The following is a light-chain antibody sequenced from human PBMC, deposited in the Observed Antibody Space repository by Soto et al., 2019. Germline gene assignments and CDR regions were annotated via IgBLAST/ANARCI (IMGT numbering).Light chain of an antibody. CDR1: QSVSGN. CDR2: AAT. Sequence: EIVMTQSPAILSVSPGERATLSCRASQSVSGNLAWYQQTPGQPPRLLIYAATTRAPGVPYRFSGSGSGTDFSLTISSLQSEDFAVYYCQQYNNWPPQTFGQWTKLEIK. J-gene: IGKJ2*01. V-gene: IGKV3-15*01. CDR3: QQYNNWPPQT.